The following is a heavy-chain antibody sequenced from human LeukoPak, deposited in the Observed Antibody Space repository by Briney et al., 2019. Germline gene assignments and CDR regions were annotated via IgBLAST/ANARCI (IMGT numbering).Heavy chain of an antibody. CDR1: SCSITNYY. D-gene: IGHD6-6*01. CDR3: GRGSSSSSGGVPYYYGMDV. V-gene: IGHV4-59*01. CDR2: IYSRGNT. Sequence: PSETLSLTCTVSSCSITNYYWSWFRQPPGKTLEWIGWIYSRGNTNYNPSLRSRVTVSVDMSRNQFSLRLTSVTAADTAVYYCGRGSSSSSGGVPYYYGMDVWGQGTTVTVSS. J-gene: IGHJ6*02.